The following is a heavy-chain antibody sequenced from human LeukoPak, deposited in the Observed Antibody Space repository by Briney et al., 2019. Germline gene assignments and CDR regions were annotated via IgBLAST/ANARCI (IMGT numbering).Heavy chain of an antibody. Sequence: SETLSLTCTVSGGSISSYYWSWIRQPPGKGLEWIGYIYYSGSTNYNPSLKSRVTISVDTSKNQFSLKLSSVTAADTAVYYCASLYLYSCSGGSCYPGSFDYWGQGTLVTVSS. CDR2: IYYSGST. V-gene: IGHV4-59*01. J-gene: IGHJ4*02. CDR1: GGSISSYY. D-gene: IGHD2-15*01. CDR3: ASLYLYSCSGGSCYPGSFDY.